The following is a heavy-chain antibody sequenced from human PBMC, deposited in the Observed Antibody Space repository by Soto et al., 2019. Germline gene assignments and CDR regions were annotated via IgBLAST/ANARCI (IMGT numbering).Heavy chain of an antibody. D-gene: IGHD3-10*01. V-gene: IGHV3-48*03. Sequence: PGGSLRLSCAASGFTFSSYEMNWVRQAPGKGLEWVSYISSSGSTIYYADSVKGRFTISRDNAKNSLYLQMNSLRAEDTAVYYCARWSYYYGSGSYYRSNYYYGMDVWGQGTTGTV. CDR1: GFTFSSYE. CDR3: ARWSYYYGSGSYYRSNYYYGMDV. CDR2: ISSSGSTI. J-gene: IGHJ6*02.